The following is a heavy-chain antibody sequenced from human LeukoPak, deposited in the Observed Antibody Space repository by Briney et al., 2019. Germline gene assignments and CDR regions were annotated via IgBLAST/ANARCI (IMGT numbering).Heavy chain of an antibody. J-gene: IGHJ4*02. CDR3: SRDRGYGSGSYSYYFDH. CDR1: GYTFTSYG. D-gene: IGHD3-10*01. V-gene: IGHV1-18*01. Sequence: ASVKVSCKASGYTFTSYGISWVRQAPGQGLEWMGWISAYNGNTNYAQKLQGRVTMTTDTSTSTAYMDLRSLRSDDTAVYYCSRDRGYGSGSYSYYFDHWGQGTLVTVSS. CDR2: ISAYNGNT.